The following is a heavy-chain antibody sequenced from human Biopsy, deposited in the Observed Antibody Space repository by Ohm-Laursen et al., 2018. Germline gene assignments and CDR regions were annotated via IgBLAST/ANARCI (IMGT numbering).Heavy chain of an antibody. CDR2: MIPNSGKT. D-gene: IGHD6-6*01. Sequence: SSVTASCKASAHCFTIYDVNWARQARGQGLEWMGWMIPNSGKTGYAQWYQGRVTLTMTTSIGTAYMELSGLRSEDPAVYYCPRGSPRRVSIIEASIYWFDAWGQGTLVTVSS. V-gene: IGHV1-8*01. CDR1: AHCFTIYD. CDR3: PRGSPRRVSIIEASIYWFDA. J-gene: IGHJ5*01.